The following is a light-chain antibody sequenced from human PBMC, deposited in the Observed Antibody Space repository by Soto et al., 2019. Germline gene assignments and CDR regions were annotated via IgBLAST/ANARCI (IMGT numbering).Light chain of an antibody. CDR1: QSVSSN. V-gene: IGKV3-15*01. CDR3: QQYNNWPPKT. CDR2: GAS. Sequence: EIVMTQSRGTLSVSPGERATLSCRASQSVSSNLAWYQQKPGQAPRLLIYGASTRATGIPARFSGSGSGTEFTLTISSLQSEDFAVYYCQQYNNWPPKTFGQGTKVDIK. J-gene: IGKJ1*01.